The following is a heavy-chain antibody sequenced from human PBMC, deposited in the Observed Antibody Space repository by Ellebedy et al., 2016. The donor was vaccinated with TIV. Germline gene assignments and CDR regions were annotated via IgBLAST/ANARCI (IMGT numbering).Heavy chain of an antibody. D-gene: IGHD6-19*01. CDR2: IKQDGSEK. V-gene: IGHV3-7*01. CDR3: ARDPSASAWYFYFDY. J-gene: IGHJ4*02. Sequence: GESLKISCGTSGFTFSNYWMTWVRQAPGKGLEWVANIKQDGSEKYYADSVKGRFTISRDDSEDTVYLQMNSLTAEDTAVYYCARDPSASAWYFYFDYWGQGTLVTVSS. CDR1: GFTFSNYW.